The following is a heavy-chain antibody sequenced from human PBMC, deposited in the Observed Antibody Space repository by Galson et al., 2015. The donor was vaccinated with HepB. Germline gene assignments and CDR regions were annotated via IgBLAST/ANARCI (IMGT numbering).Heavy chain of an antibody. CDR3: ATYWGDFWTFYMDV. CDR2: IKSETDGGTT. D-gene: IGHD3-3*01. J-gene: IGHJ6*03. Sequence: SLRLSCAGSGFIFSNAWMSWVRQAPGKGLEWVGRIKSETDGGTTDYAAPVKGRFTISRDDSKNTLSLQMNSLKTEDTAVYYCATYWGDFWTFYMDVWGKGTTVTVSS. V-gene: IGHV3-15*01. CDR1: GFIFSNAW.